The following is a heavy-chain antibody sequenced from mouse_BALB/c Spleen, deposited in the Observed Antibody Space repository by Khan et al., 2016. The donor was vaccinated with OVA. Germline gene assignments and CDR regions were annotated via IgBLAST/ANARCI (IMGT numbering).Heavy chain of an antibody. J-gene: IGHJ2*01. D-gene: IGHD1-1*01. Sequence: VQLQESGAELVRPGASVKLSCKTSGYIFTSYWIHWVKQRSGQGLEWIARIYPGTDNTYYNEKLKDMAILTADKSSSTAYMLLSSLKSEESTVYCCAREEALYYFDYWGQGTTVTVSS. V-gene: IGHV1S132*01. CDR1: GYIFTSYW. CDR3: AREEALYYFDY. CDR2: IYPGTDNT.